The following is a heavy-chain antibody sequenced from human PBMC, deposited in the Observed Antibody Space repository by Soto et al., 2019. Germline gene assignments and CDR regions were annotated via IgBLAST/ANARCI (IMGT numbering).Heavy chain of an antibody. Sequence: GQSLKISCKGSGYSFTSYWIGWVRQMPGKGLEWMGIIYPGDSDTRYSPSFQGQVAISADKSISTAYLQWSSLKASDTAMYYCARHGAYYCGSGSYSPDDYWGQGTLVTVAS. CDR1: GYSFTSYW. V-gene: IGHV5-51*01. D-gene: IGHD3-10*01. CDR3: ARHGAYYCGSGSYSPDDY. CDR2: IYPGDSDT. J-gene: IGHJ4*02.